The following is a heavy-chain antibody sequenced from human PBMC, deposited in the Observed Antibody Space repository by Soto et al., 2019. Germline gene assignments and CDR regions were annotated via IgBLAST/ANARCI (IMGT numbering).Heavy chain of an antibody. V-gene: IGHV4-39*01. CDR1: DASISTSKTY. J-gene: IGHJ4*02. D-gene: IGHD5-18*01. CDR2: IYYSGST. CDR3: SRHRKADTTMVNYDFDF. Sequence: SEPLSLPCTVSDASISTSKTYWSRIRQSPGKGLEWIGSIYYSGSTYYNPSLRSRLTISVETSKNLFSLRLSSVTAADTAVYYFSRHRKADTTMVNYDFDFWGQGALVTVSS.